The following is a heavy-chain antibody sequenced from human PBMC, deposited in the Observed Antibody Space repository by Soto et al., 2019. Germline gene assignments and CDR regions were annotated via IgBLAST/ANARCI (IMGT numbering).Heavy chain of an antibody. V-gene: IGHV2-70*13. CDR2: IDWDDDK. J-gene: IGHJ6*02. CDR3: ARTSALPLGYPHGMDV. D-gene: IGHD7-27*01. Sequence: SGPTLVNPTQTLTLTCTFSGFSLHSNGMCVNWIRQLPGKALGWLALIDWDDDKYYSTSLKTRLTISRDTSKNRVVLTMTNMDPVDTATYYCARTSALPLGYPHGMDVWGQGTTVTVSS. CDR1: GFSLHSNGMC.